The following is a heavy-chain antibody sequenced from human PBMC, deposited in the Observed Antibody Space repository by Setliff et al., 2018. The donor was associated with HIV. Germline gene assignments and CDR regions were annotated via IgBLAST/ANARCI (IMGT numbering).Heavy chain of an antibody. CDR1: GASFSAYY. CDR3: ARVVWTAAAGTIDYFYYGLDV. Sequence: PSETLSLTCAVYGASFSAYYRSWIRQPPGKGLEWIGEINYSGSTNYKASLKSRVTISADTSKNQFSLKLSSVTAADTAVYFCARVVWTAAAGTIDYFYYGLDVWGQGTTVTVSS. J-gene: IGHJ6*02. D-gene: IGHD6-13*01. CDR2: INYSGST. V-gene: IGHV4-34*01.